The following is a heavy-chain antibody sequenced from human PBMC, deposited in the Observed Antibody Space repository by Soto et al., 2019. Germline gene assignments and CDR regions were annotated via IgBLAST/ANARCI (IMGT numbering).Heavy chain of an antibody. Sequence: GGSLRLSCAATGFTVSSYWMSWVSQALGKGLEWVANIKQDGSEKYYVDSVKGRFTISRDNAKNSLYLQMNSLRAEDTAVYYCARDAWGHCSSTSCRAGYSYYYYYYGMDVWGQGT. V-gene: IGHV3-7*01. CDR2: IKQDGSEK. CDR1: GFTVSSYW. J-gene: IGHJ6*02. D-gene: IGHD2-2*01. CDR3: ARDAWGHCSSTSCRAGYSYYYYYYGMDV.